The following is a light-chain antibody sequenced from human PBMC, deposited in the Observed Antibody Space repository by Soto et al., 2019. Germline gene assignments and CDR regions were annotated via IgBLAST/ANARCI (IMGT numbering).Light chain of an antibody. CDR3: SSYTSSGTVV. CDR1: SSDVGGYKY. Sequence: QSVLTQPASVSGSPGQSITISCTGTSSDVGGYKYVSWYQQHPAKAPKLMIYEVSNRPSGVSNRFSGSKSGNTASLTISGLQNEDEADYYCSSYTSSGTVVFGGGTKVTVL. V-gene: IGLV2-14*01. CDR2: EVS. J-gene: IGLJ2*01.